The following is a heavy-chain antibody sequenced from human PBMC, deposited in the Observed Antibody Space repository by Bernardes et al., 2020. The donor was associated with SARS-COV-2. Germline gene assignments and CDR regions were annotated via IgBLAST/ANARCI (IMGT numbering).Heavy chain of an antibody. CDR3: ARVAGWDIVVVVAAHGVYYFDY. CDR1: GYSISSGYY. D-gene: IGHD2-15*01. Sequence: SETLSLTCAVSGYSISSGYYWGWIRQPPGKGLEWLGSINHSGSTYYNPSLKSRVTISVDTSKNQFSLKLSSVTAADTAVYYCARVAGWDIVVVVAAHGVYYFDYWGQGTLVTVSS. CDR2: INHSGST. J-gene: IGHJ4*02. V-gene: IGHV4-38-2*01.